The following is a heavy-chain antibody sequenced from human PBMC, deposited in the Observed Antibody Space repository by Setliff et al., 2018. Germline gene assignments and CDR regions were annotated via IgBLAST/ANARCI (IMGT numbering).Heavy chain of an antibody. CDR3: AREQWLDPPGYYYMDV. Sequence: SETLSLTCTVSGGSISSYYWGWIRQPAEKGLEWIGHIYIGGSANYNPSLKSRVTMSIDTSKNQFSLKLNSVTAADMAVYYCAREQWLDPPGYYYMDVWAKGTTVTVSS. CDR1: GGSISSYY. J-gene: IGHJ6*03. CDR2: IYIGGSA. D-gene: IGHD6-19*01. V-gene: IGHV4-4*07.